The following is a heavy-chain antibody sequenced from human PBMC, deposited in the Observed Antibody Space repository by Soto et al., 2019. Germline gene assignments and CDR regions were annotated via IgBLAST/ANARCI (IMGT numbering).Heavy chain of an antibody. D-gene: IGHD3-16*01. CDR2: IWYDGSNK. CDR3: ASPMITRGSGV. J-gene: IGHJ6*02. Sequence: QVQLVESGGGVVQPGRSLRLSCAASGFTFSSYGMHWVRQAPGKGLEWVAVIWYDGSNKYYADSVKGRFTISRDNSKNSLYLQMNSLRAEDTAVYYCASPMITRGSGVWGQGTTVTVSS. CDR1: GFTFSSYG. V-gene: IGHV3-33*01.